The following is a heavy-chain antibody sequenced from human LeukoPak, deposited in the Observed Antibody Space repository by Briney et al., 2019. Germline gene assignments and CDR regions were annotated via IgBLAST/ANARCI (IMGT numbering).Heavy chain of an antibody. CDR1: GFTFSDYY. V-gene: IGHV3-11*05. J-gene: IGHJ4*02. CDR3: ARDLTCYYGSGSSD. Sequence: PGGSLRLSCAASGFTFSDYYMSWIRQAPGKGLEWVSYISSSSSYTNYADSVKGRFTISRDNAKNSLYLQMSSLRAEDTAVYYCARDLTCYYGSGSSDWGQGTLVTVSS. CDR2: ISSSSSYT. D-gene: IGHD3-10*01.